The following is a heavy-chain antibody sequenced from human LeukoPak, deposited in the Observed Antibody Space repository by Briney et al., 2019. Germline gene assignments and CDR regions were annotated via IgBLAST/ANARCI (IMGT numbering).Heavy chain of an antibody. CDR3: ARAYSSGWFSGSAFDI. J-gene: IGHJ3*02. D-gene: IGHD6-19*01. CDR2: ISAYNGNT. CDR1: GYTFTSYG. V-gene: IGHV1-18*01. Sequence: ASVKVSCKASGYTFTSYGISWVRQAPGQGLEWMGWISAYNGNTNYAQKLQGRVTMTTDTSTSTAYMELRSLRSDDTAVYYCARAYSSGWFSGSAFDIWGRGTMVTVSS.